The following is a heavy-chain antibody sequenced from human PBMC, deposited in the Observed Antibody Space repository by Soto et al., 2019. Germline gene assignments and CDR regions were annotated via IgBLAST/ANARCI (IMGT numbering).Heavy chain of an antibody. CDR1: GGSISSGGYS. CDR2: IYHGGST. J-gene: IGHJ5*02. D-gene: IGHD4-17*01. CDR3: ARDRLSVTTWGWFDP. Sequence: QLQLQESGSGLVKPSQTLSLTCAVSGGSISSGGYSWSWIRQPPGKGLEWIGYIYHGGSTYYNPSLKRRVAISVARSKNQFSLKLTSVTAADTAVYYCARDRLSVTTWGWFDPWGQGTLVTVSS. V-gene: IGHV4-30-2*01.